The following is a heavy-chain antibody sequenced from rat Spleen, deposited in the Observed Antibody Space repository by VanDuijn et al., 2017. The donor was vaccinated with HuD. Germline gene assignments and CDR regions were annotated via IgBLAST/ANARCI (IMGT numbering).Heavy chain of an antibody. V-gene: IGHV5-22*01. CDR2: ISYDGSRT. CDR3: ARYRHHYFDD. J-gene: IGHJ2*01. Sequence: EVQLVESGGGLVQPGGSLKVSCADSGFIFSDYYMAWVRQAPEKGLEWVASISYDGSRTYFGDSVKGRFTISRDKAKSTLYLQMNSLRSEDTATYYCARYRHHYFDDWGQGVMVTVSS. CDR1: GFIFSDYY.